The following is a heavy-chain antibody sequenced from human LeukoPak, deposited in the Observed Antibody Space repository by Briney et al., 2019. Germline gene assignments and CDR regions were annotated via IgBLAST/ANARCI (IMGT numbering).Heavy chain of an antibody. CDR2: ISSSSSTI. CDR1: GFTFSSYS. J-gene: IGHJ4*02. CDR3: AKGSPNYYDSSGYCLDY. V-gene: IGHV3-48*04. Sequence: PGGSLRLSCAASGFTFSSYSMNWVRQAPGKGLEWVSYISSSSSTIYYADSVKGRFTISRDNAKNSLYLQMNSLRAEDTAVYYCAKGSPNYYDSSGYCLDYWGQGTLVTVSS. D-gene: IGHD3-22*01.